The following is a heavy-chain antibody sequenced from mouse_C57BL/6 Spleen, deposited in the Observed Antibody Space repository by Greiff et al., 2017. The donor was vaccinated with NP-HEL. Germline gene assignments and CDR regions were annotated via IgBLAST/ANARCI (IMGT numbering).Heavy chain of an antibody. V-gene: IGHV5-9*01. CDR1: GFTFSSYT. CDR3: ARQDGSSSYWYFDV. CDR2: ISGGGGNT. J-gene: IGHJ1*03. Sequence: EVMLVESGGGLVKPGGSLKLSCAASGFTFSSYTMSWVRQTPEKRLEWVATISGGGGNTYYPDSVKGRFTISIDNAKNTLYLQMSSLRSEDTALYYCARQDGSSSYWYFDVWGTGTTVTVSS. D-gene: IGHD1-1*01.